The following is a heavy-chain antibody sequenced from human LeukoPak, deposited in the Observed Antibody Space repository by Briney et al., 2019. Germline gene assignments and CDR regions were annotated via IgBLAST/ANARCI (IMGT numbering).Heavy chain of an antibody. J-gene: IGHJ4*02. D-gene: IGHD1-1*01. CDR3: AKAKTGTYYFDY. Sequence: QTGGSLGLSCAASGFTFSSYAMSWVRQAPGKGMEWVSAISGSGGSTYYADSVKGRFTISRDNSKNTLYLQMNSLRAEDTAVYYCAKAKTGTYYFDYWGQGTLVTVSS. CDR1: GFTFSSYA. CDR2: ISGSGGST. V-gene: IGHV3-23*01.